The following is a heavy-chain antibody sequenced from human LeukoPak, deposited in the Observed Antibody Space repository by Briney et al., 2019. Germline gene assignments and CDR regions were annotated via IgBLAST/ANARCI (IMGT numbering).Heavy chain of an antibody. CDR1: GFTFTNAW. Sequence: GGSLRLSCAASGFTFTNAWMNWVRQAPGKGLEWVGRIESKADGETIDYAAPVKGRFTFSRDDSKNMLYLQMNSLKSEDTAVYYCSTLTSRGLSDSWGQGTLVTVSS. CDR2: IESKADGETI. CDR3: STLTSRGLSDS. J-gene: IGHJ4*02. V-gene: IGHV3-15*07. D-gene: IGHD1-20*01.